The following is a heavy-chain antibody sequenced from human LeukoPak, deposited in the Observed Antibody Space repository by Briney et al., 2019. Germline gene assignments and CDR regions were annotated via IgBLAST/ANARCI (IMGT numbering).Heavy chain of an antibody. V-gene: IGHV3-66*01. CDR1: GGSISSSSYY. CDR3: ARGVRGYSGYEVYYYMDV. D-gene: IGHD5-12*01. CDR2: TYSGGRT. Sequence: ETLSLTCTVSGGSISSSSYYWGWVRQAPGKGLEWVSVTYSGGRTYYADSVKGRFTISRDNSKNTLYLQMNSLRAEDTAVYYCARGVRGYSGYEVYYYMDVWGKGTTVTISS. J-gene: IGHJ6*03.